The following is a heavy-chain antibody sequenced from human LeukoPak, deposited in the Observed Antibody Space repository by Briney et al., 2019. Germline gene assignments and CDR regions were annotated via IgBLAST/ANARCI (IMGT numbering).Heavy chain of an antibody. CDR1: GGSISSYY. Sequence: SETLSLTCAVSGGSISSYYWSWIRQPAGKGLEWIGRIYTSGSTNYNPSLKSRVTMSVDTSKNQFSLKLSSVTAADTAVYYCARVGNDFWSGTREGYYYGMDVWGQGTTVTVSS. J-gene: IGHJ6*02. CDR3: ARVGNDFWSGTREGYYYGMDV. D-gene: IGHD3-3*01. CDR2: IYTSGST. V-gene: IGHV4-4*07.